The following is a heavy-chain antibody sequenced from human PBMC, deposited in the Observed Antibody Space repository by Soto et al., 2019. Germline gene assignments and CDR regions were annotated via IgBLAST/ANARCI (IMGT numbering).Heavy chain of an antibody. D-gene: IGHD4-4*01. CDR3: ARVKLSSRLQYMGDVGYWFDP. CDR1: GGSISSYY. Sequence: SETLSLTCTVSGGSISSYYWSWIRQPPGKGLEWIGYIYYSGSTNYNPSLKSRVTISVDTSKNQFSLKLSSVTAADTAVYYCARVKLSSRLQYMGDVGYWFDPWGQGTLVTVSS. V-gene: IGHV4-59*01. J-gene: IGHJ5*02. CDR2: IYYSGST.